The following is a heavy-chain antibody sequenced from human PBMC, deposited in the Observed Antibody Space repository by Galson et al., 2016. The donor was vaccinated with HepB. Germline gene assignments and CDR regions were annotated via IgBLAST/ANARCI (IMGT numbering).Heavy chain of an antibody. CDR1: GLTVSRNY. D-gene: IGHD5-18*01. V-gene: IGHV3-66*01. CDR2: LYSCGAT. Sequence: SLRLSCAASGLTVSRNYMNWVRQAPGKGLEWVSVLYSCGATYYADSVKGRFTISRDNSKNTLYLQMNSLTAEDPAVYYCARASTEYAEFEYGYLQFDFWGHGTLVTVSS. CDR3: ARASTEYAEFEYGYLQFDF. J-gene: IGHJ4*01.